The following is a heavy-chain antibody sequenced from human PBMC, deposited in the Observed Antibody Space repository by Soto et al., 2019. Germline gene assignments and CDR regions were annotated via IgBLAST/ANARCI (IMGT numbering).Heavy chain of an antibody. Sequence: PSQTLSLTCAIFGDSVSSKSVAWNWIRQSPSRGLEWLGRTYYRSKWYDDYAVSVKSRITINPDTSKNQFSLQLNSVTPEDTAVYYCAKRPRWAISATDHFDSWGQGTLVTVSS. D-gene: IGHD6-13*01. CDR2: TYYRSKWYD. CDR3: AKRPRWAISATDHFDS. J-gene: IGHJ4*02. V-gene: IGHV6-1*01. CDR1: GDSVSSKSVA.